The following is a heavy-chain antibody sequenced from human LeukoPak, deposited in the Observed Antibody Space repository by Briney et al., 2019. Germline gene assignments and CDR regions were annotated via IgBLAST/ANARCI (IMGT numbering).Heavy chain of an antibody. V-gene: IGHV3-30*02. CDR3: AKERHGFRFIVGARYFDY. CDR1: GFTFSSYG. D-gene: IGHD1-26*01. CDR2: IRYDGSNK. Sequence: GGSLRLSCAASGFTFSSYGMHWVRQAPGKGLEWVAFIRYDGSNKYYADSVKGRFTISRDNSKNTLYLQMNSLRAEDTAVYYCAKERHGFRFIVGARYFDYWGQGTLVTVSS. J-gene: IGHJ4*02.